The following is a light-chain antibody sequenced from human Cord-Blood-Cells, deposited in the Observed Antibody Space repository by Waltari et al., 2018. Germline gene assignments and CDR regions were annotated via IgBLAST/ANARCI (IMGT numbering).Light chain of an antibody. CDR2: DVS. J-gene: IGLJ2*01. V-gene: IGLV2-11*01. CDR1: SSDVGGSNY. CDR3: CSYAGSYTFGVV. Sequence: QSALTQPRSVSGSPGQSVTIPCTGTSSDVGGSNYVPWYQQHPGKAPKLMIYDVSTRPSGVPDRFSGSKSGNTASLTISGLQAEDEADYYCCSYAGSYTFGVVFGGGTKLTVL.